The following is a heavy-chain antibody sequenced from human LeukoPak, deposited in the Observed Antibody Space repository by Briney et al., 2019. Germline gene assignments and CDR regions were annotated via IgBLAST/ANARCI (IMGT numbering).Heavy chain of an antibody. Sequence: GESIKFSSTGSGYSFTTYWLSWVRRLPGKGLEWIGRLGRSDSETNYSPSLQRHVTISADKSLSTAYRHWSGLKASDTAMYYCARTRDIPFDDYWGQGTLITVS. D-gene: IGHD2-2*01. CDR1: GYSFTTYW. CDR3: ARTRDIPFDDY. CDR2: LGRSDSET. V-gene: IGHV5-10-1*01. J-gene: IGHJ4*02.